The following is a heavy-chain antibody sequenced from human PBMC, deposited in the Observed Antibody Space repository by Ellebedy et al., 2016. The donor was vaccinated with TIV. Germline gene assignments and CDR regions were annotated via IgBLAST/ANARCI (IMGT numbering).Heavy chain of an antibody. CDR2: INPKDGST. Sequence: AASVKVSCKTSGYTFINYYVHWVRQAPGQGLEWMGMINPKDGSTAHARRFQGRVSVARDTSTNTVYMHLSGLRSDDTATYFCARDLAYTSACCEFFWGQGTLVTVSS. J-gene: IGHJ4*02. CDR1: GYTFINYY. CDR3: ARDLAYTSACCEFF. D-gene: IGHD2-2*01. V-gene: IGHV1-46*01.